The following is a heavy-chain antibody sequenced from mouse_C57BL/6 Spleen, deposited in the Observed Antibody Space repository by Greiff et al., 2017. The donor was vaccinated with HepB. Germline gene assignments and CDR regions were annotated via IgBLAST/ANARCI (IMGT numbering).Heavy chain of an antibody. CDR3: AVDDCFAY. V-gene: IGHV1-69*01. Sequence: QVQLQQPGAELVMPGASVKLSCKASGYTFTSYWMHWVKQRPGQGLEWIGEIDPSDSYTNYNQKFKGKSTLTVDKSSSTAYMQLSSLTSEDSAVYYCAVDDCFAYWGQGTLVTVSA. J-gene: IGHJ3*01. CDR1: GYTFTSYW. CDR2: IDPSDSYT.